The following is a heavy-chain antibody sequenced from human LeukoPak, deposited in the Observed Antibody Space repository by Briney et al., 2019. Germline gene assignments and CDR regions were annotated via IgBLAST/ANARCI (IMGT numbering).Heavy chain of an antibody. CDR1: GFTFSSYS. CDR2: ISSSSSYI. CDR3: ARVGAVAGTYYYYYGMDV. V-gene: IGHV3-21*01. Sequence: GGSLRLSCAASGFTFSSYSMNWVRQAPGKGLEWVSSISSSSSYIYYADSVKGRFTISRDNAKNSLYLQMNSLGAEDTAVYYCARVGAVAGTYYYYYGMDVWGQGTTVTVSS. D-gene: IGHD6-19*01. J-gene: IGHJ6*02.